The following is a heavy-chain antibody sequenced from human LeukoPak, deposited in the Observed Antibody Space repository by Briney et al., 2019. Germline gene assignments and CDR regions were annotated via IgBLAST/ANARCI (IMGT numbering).Heavy chain of an antibody. D-gene: IGHD2-8*01. CDR3: ARPTYCTNGVCPEYFQH. J-gene: IGHJ1*01. Sequence: ASVKVSCKASGYTFTSYVMHWVRQAPGQRLEWMGWINAGNGNTKYSQKFQGRVTFTRDPSASTAYMELSSLRSEDTAVYYCARPTYCTNGVCPEYFQHWGQGTLVTVSS. V-gene: IGHV1-3*01. CDR2: INAGNGNT. CDR1: GYTFTSYV.